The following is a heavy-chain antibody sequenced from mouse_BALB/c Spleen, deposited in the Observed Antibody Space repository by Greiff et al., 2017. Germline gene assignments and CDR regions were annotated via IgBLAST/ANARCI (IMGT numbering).Heavy chain of an antibody. J-gene: IGHJ2*01. CDR1: GYTFPSYW. CDR3: ARRGRGYFDY. Sequence: DLVKPGASVKLSCKASGYTFPSYWINWIKQRPGQGLEWIGRIAPGSGSTYYNEMFKGKATLTVDTSSSTAYIQLSSLSSEDSAVYFCARRGRGYFDYWGQGTTLTVSS. CDR2: IAPGSGST. V-gene: IGHV1S41*01. D-gene: IGHD3-3*01.